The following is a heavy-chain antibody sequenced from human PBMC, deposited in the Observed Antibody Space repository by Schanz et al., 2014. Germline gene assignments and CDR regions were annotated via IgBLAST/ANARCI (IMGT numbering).Heavy chain of an antibody. J-gene: IGHJ6*02. CDR2: IRFDASHK. V-gene: IGHV3-30*02. CDR1: GFSFSGSG. CDR3: AKDHFGHYDSSGCSDCYYYGMDV. Sequence: QVQLVESGGGVVQPGGSLRLSCAASGFSFSGSGMHWVRQAPGEGLEWVAFIRFDASHKYYADSVKGRFTISRDNSKNTLFLQVNSLRAEDTAVYYCAKDHFGHYDSSGCSDCYYYGMDVWGQGTTVTVSS. D-gene: IGHD3-22*01.